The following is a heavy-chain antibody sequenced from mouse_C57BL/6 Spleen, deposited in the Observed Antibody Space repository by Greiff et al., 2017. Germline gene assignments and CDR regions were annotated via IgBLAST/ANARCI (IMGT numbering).Heavy chain of an antibody. V-gene: IGHV1-64*01. J-gene: IGHJ4*01. CDR3: ANLWLRRDYYAMDY. CDR2: IHPNSGST. CDR1: GYTFTSYW. D-gene: IGHD2-2*01. Sequence: VQLQQSGAELVKPGASVKLSCKASGYTFTSYWMHWVKQRPGQGLEWIGMIHPNSGSTNYNEKFKSKATLTVDKSSSTAYMQLSSLTSEDSAVYYCANLWLRRDYYAMDYWGQGTSVTVSS.